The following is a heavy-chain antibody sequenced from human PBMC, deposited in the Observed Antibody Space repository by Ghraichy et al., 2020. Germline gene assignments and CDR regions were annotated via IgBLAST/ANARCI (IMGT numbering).Heavy chain of an antibody. CDR1: GFTFSSYA. CDR3: AKESPTLGY. V-gene: IGHV3-23*01. J-gene: IGHJ4*02. D-gene: IGHD3-16*01. Sequence: GGSLRLSCAASGFTFSSYAMTWVRQVPGKGLEWVSVISGSADTTYYADSVKGRFTISRDNSKYTLYLQMNSLRAEDAGVYYCAKESPTLGYWGQGTLVTVSS. CDR2: ISGSADTT.